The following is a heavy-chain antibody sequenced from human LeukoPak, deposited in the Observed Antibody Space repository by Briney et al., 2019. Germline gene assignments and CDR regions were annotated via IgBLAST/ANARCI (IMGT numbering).Heavy chain of an antibody. Sequence: GGSLRRSCTASGFTFSDYYMSWIRQAPGKGLEWISYISGSGSTIYYSDSLKGRFTISRDNAKNSLYLQMNSLRAEDTAVYYCAIGTYYGLHDYWGQGTLVTVSS. V-gene: IGHV3-11*01. CDR1: GFTFSDYY. D-gene: IGHD1-26*01. CDR3: AIGTYYGLHDY. CDR2: ISGSGSTI. J-gene: IGHJ4*02.